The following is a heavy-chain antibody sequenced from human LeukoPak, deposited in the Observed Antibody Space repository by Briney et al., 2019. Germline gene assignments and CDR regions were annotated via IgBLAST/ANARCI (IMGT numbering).Heavy chain of an antibody. D-gene: IGHD3-22*01. Sequence: PSETLSLTCAVYGGSFSGYHWSWIRQPPGKGLEWIGEINHSGSTNYNPSLKSRVTISVDTSKNQFSLKLSSVTAVDTAVYYCARVPRMYYYDSSGYLDYWGQGTLVTVSS. CDR3: ARVPRMYYYDSSGYLDY. CDR2: INHSGST. V-gene: IGHV4-34*01. CDR1: GGSFSGYH. J-gene: IGHJ4*02.